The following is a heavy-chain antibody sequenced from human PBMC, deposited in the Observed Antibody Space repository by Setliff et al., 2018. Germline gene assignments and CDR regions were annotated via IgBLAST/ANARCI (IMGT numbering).Heavy chain of an antibody. Sequence: PGGSLRLSCAASGFSLSIFWMSWVRQAPGKGLEWVASIKQDGSDKYSADSVKGRFTIFRDNSRNTLHLQMNSLRAEDTAVYYCAKDQRESTGWFKLFDYWGQGVLVTVSS. CDR3: AKDQRESTGWFKLFDY. D-gene: IGHD6-19*01. V-gene: IGHV3-7*03. CDR1: GFSLSIFW. CDR2: IKQDGSDK. J-gene: IGHJ4*02.